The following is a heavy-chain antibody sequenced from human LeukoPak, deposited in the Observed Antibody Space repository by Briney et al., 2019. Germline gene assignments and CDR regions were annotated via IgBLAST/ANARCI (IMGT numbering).Heavy chain of an antibody. Sequence: PSHTLSLTCAVSGVSISSDGYSWSWIRQPPGKGLEWIGYIYHSGNTYYNPSLKSRVTISIDRSKNQFSLKLSSVTAADAAVYYCARDRGPGFDCWGQGTLVTVSS. CDR1: GVSISSDGYS. V-gene: IGHV4-30-2*01. CDR3: ARDRGPGFDC. D-gene: IGHD3-10*01. J-gene: IGHJ4*02. CDR2: IYHSGNT.